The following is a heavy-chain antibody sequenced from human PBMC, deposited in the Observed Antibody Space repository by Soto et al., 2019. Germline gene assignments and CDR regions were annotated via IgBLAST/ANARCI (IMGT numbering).Heavy chain of an antibody. Sequence: SETLCLTCAVYGGTFSGYYWSWLRQPPGKGLEWIGEINHSGTTNYNPSLKSRVTISVDTSKNQFSLKLSSVTAADTAVYYCARASPTPFLGYCSRTRCYVWFDPWGQGTLVTVS. CDR2: INHSGTT. CDR1: GGTFSGYY. J-gene: IGHJ5*02. D-gene: IGHD2-2*01. CDR3: ARASPTPFLGYCSRTRCYVWFDP. V-gene: IGHV4-34*01.